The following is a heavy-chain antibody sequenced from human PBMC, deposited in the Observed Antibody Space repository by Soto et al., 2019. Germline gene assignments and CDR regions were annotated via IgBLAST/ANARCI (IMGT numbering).Heavy chain of an antibody. Sequence: QVQLQESGPGLVKPSQTLSLTCTVSGCSISSGDDFWTWIRQPPGKGLEWIGYTYYSGSTYYNPSLKSRLTMSVDTSKNQFSLKLSSVTAADTAVYYCARDRAKWKDYYYYGMDVWGQGTTVTVSS. J-gene: IGHJ6*02. D-gene: IGHD1-20*01. CDR3: ARDRAKWKDYYYYGMDV. CDR2: TYYSGST. CDR1: GCSISSGDDF. V-gene: IGHV4-30-4*01.